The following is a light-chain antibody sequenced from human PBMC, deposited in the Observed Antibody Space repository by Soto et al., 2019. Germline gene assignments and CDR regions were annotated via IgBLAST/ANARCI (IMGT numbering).Light chain of an antibody. Sequence: EIVLTQSPATLSLSPGERATLSCRASQTIISNYLAWYQQRPGQARRLLICGASRGATGIPARFSGSGSGTDFTLTISSLAPEDFAVFYCQQRSVWPLTFGQGTKVDIK. J-gene: IGKJ1*01. CDR2: GAS. V-gene: IGKV3D-20*02. CDR1: QTIISNY. CDR3: QQRSVWPLT.